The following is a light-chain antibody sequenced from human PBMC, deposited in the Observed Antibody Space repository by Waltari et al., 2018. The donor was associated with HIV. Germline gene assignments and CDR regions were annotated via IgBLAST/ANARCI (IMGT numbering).Light chain of an antibody. CDR1: SRAVGVYDF. CDR3: CSYAGSYSYV. V-gene: IGLV2-11*01. Sequence: QSALTQPRSLSGSPGTSVTISCTGSSRAVGVYDFVSWYQQYPGKAPKLIIFNVSKRPSGVPDRFSGSKSGNTASLTISGLQAEDEADYHCCSYAGSYSYVFGTGTQVTVL. CDR2: NVS. J-gene: IGLJ1*01.